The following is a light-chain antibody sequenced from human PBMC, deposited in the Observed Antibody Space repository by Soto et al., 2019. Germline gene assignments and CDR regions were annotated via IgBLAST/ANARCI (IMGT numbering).Light chain of an antibody. V-gene: IGKV3-20*01. J-gene: IGKJ1*01. CDR1: QSLSSNY. Sequence: EIVMTQSPATLSVSPGERATLSCRASQSLSSNYLAWYQQRPGQAPRLLIYGASNRATGIPDRFSGSGSGTDFTLTISRLEPEDFAVYYCQQYGSSGTFGQGTKVDI. CDR2: GAS. CDR3: QQYGSSGT.